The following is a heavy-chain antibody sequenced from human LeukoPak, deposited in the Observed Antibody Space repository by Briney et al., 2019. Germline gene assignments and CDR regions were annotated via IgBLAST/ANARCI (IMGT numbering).Heavy chain of an antibody. J-gene: IGHJ6*02. V-gene: IGHV5-51*01. Sequence: GESLKISCKGSGYSFTSYWIAWVRQMPGKGLEWMGIIYPGDSDTRYSPSFQGQVSISADKSISTAYLQWSSLKASDTAMYYCARLSRSSGSRYALDVWGQGTTVTVSS. D-gene: IGHD6-19*01. CDR3: ARLSRSSGSRYALDV. CDR2: IYPGDSDT. CDR1: GYSFTSYW.